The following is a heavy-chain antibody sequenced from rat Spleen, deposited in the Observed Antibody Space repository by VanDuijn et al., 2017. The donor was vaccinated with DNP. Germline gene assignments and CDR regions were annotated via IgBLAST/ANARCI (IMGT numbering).Heavy chain of an antibody. CDR3: ARYYSGFNFFDY. D-gene: IGHD4-3*01. CDR1: GFTFSDYY. Sequence: EVQLVESGGGLVQPGRSLKLSCAASGFTFSDYYLAWVRQAPTKGLEWVAYISYDGGDSYYADSVKGRFSISRDNAKSTLYLQMNSLRSEDMATYYCARYYSGFNFFDYWGQGVMVTVSS. V-gene: IGHV5-22*01. J-gene: IGHJ2*01. CDR2: ISYDGGDS.